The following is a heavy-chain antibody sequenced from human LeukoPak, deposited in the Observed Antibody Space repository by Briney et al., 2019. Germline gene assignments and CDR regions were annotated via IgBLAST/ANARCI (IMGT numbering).Heavy chain of an antibody. V-gene: IGHV1-69*04. CDR3: ARDGPRGVSTVLPGDY. Sequence: SVKVSCKASGGTFSSYAISWVRQAPGQGLEWMGRIIPILGIANYAQKFQGRVTITADKSTSTAYMELSSLRSEDTAVYYCARDGPRGVSTVLPGDYWGQGTLVTVSS. D-gene: IGHD3-10*01. CDR1: GGTFSSYA. CDR2: IIPILGIA. J-gene: IGHJ4*02.